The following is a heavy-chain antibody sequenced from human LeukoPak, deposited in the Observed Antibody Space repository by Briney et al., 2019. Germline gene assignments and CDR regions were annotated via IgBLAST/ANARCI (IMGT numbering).Heavy chain of an antibody. CDR2: ISDIGSI. Sequence: SETLSLTCTVSGGSISSYYWSWIRQPPGKGLEWIAYISDIGSINYNPSLKSRVTISVDTSKNQFSLKLSSVTAADTAVYYCARGHRLLFVRWFDPWGQGTLVTVSS. D-gene: IGHD2-2*01. CDR1: GGSISSYY. J-gene: IGHJ5*02. V-gene: IGHV4-59*12. CDR3: ARGHRLLFVRWFDP.